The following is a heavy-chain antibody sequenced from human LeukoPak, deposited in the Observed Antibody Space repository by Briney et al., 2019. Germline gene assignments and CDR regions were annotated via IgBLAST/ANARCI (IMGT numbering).Heavy chain of an antibody. CDR2: INDESSDI. V-gene: IGHV3-21*05. D-gene: IGHD2-2*01. Sequence: GGSLRLSCAASGFTFSLYAMNWVRQAPGKGLEWVSYINDESSDIHYAGSVRGRFTISRDDARQSLYLQLSSLRVEDTAVYYCARDTFQPGLIDSWGQGTLVTVSS. J-gene: IGHJ4*02. CDR3: ARDTFQPGLIDS. CDR1: GFTFSLYA.